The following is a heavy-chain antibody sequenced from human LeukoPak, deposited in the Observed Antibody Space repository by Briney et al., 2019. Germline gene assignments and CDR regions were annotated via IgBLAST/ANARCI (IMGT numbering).Heavy chain of an antibody. D-gene: IGHD1-26*01. V-gene: IGHV3-30*03. Sequence: GRPLRLSCAASGFTFSDYDMHWVRQAPGKGLEWVALISYDGSDSNKYYADSVKGRFTISRDNNKNTLYLQMNSLRADDTAVYYCARDLRTGSFLGYWGQGTLVTVSS. CDR3: ARDLRTGSFLGY. CDR2: ISYDGSDSNK. J-gene: IGHJ4*02. CDR1: GFTFSDYD.